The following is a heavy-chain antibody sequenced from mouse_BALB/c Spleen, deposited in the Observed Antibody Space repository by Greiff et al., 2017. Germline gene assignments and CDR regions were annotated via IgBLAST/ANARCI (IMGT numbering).Heavy chain of an antibody. CDR2: ILPGSGST. V-gene: IGHV1-9*01. CDR1: GYTFSSYW. D-gene: IGHD2-1*01. CDR3: ARYGKHWYFDV. Sequence: VQLQQSGAELMKPGASVKISCKATGYTFSSYWIEWVKQRPGHGLEWIGEILPGSGSTNYNEKFKGKATFTADTSSNTAYMQLSSLTSEDSAVYYCARYGKHWYFDVWGAGTTVTVSS. J-gene: IGHJ1*01.